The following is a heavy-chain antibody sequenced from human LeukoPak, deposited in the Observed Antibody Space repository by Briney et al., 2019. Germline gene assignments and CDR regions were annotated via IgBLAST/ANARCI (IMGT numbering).Heavy chain of an antibody. V-gene: IGHV3-23*01. CDR1: GFTFTIHS. CDR2: ISGSASSA. J-gene: IGHJ4*02. D-gene: IGHD1-1*01. CDR3: AKLIRNPGNYYFDY. Sequence: PGGSLRLSCAASGFTFTIHSMSWVRQAPGKGLEWVSAISGSASSASYADSVEGRFTISRDNSKNTLYLQMNSLRAEDTAVYYCAKLIRNPGNYYFDYWGQGTLVTVSS.